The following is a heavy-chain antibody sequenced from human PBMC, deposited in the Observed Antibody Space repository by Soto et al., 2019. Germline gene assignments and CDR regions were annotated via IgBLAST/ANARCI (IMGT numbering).Heavy chain of an antibody. CDR3: ARAHYDILTGYYRTSPSDAFDI. CDR2: INPNSGGT. D-gene: IGHD3-9*01. CDR1: GYTFTGYY. Sequence: ASVKVSCKASGYTFTGYYMHWVRQAPGQGLKWMGWINPNSGGTNYAQKFQGRVTMTRDTSISTAYMELSRLRSDDTAVYYCARAHYDILTGYYRTSPSDAFDIWGQGTMVTVSS. J-gene: IGHJ3*02. V-gene: IGHV1-2*02.